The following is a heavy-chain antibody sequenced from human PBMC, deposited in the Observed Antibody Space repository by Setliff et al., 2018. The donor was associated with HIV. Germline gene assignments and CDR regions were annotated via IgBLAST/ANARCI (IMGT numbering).Heavy chain of an antibody. CDR3: ARSYCGGGLCFRGLDL. CDR2: IYTSGST. CDR1: GDSISSGASY. Sequence: SETLSLTCSVSGDSISSGASYWSWIRQPAGKGLEWIGRIYTSGSTNYSPSLKSRVSMSVDTSKNQFSLKLNSVTAADTAVYYCARSYCGGGLCFRGLDLWGQGTTVTVS. V-gene: IGHV4-61*02. D-gene: IGHD2-21*01. J-gene: IGHJ6*02.